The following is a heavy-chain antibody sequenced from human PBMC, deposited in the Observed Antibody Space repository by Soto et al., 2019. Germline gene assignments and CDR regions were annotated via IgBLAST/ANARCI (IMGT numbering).Heavy chain of an antibody. D-gene: IGHD3-10*01. CDR1: GLTCRTYT. CDR3: ARDRGSAAHDYYCTPMEG. J-gene: IGHJ6*02. CDR2: IRGFSPYT. Sequence: EVQVVESGGGLVKPGGSLRLACISHGLTCRTYTMKCVRQAPRKGLEWVSGIRGFSPYTFYAESVRGRYTISRDNAKNSMSIQKDSLTAAGTAVHECARDRGSAAHDYYCTPMEGWDQGTTVTVSS. V-gene: IGHV3-21*01.